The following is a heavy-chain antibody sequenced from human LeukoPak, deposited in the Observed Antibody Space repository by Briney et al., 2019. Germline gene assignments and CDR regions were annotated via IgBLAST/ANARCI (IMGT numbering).Heavy chain of an antibody. CDR3: ARDYSSGWYWFDP. Sequence: SETLSLTCTVSGGSISSYYWSWNRQPPGKGLEWIGYIYYSGSTNYNPSLKSRVTISVDTSKNQFSLRLSSVTAADTAVYYCARDYSSGWYWFDPWGQGTLVTVSS. CDR1: GGSISSYY. J-gene: IGHJ5*02. CDR2: IYYSGST. V-gene: IGHV4-59*01. D-gene: IGHD6-19*01.